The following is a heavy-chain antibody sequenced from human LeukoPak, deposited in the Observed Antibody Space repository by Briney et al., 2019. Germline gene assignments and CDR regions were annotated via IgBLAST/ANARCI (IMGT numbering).Heavy chain of an antibody. CDR1: GFTFSSYG. Sequence: PGGSLRLSCAASGFTFSSYGMHWVRQAPGKGLEWVAVIWYDGSNKYYADSVKGRFTISRDNSKNTLYLQMNSLRAEDTAVYYCARDERFLWLPGYYYYGMDVWGQGTTVTVSS. J-gene: IGHJ6*02. V-gene: IGHV3-33*01. CDR2: IWYDGSNK. D-gene: IGHD3-3*01. CDR3: ARDERFLWLPGYYYYGMDV.